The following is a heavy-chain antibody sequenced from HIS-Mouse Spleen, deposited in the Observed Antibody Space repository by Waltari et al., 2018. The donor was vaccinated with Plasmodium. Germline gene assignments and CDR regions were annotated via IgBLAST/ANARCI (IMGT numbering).Heavy chain of an antibody. CDR1: RGPIGSSSYS. CDR3: ARDRITGTSYFDY. J-gene: IGHJ4*02. CDR2: IYYSGST. Sequence: QLQLQESGPGLVKPSETPSLTSPVSRGPIGSSSYSLGWFRQPPGKGLEWIGSIYYSGSTYYNPSLKSRVTISVDTSKNQFSLKLSSVTAADTAVYYCARDRITGTSYFDYWGQGTLVTVSS. V-gene: IGHV4-39*07. D-gene: IGHD1-7*01.